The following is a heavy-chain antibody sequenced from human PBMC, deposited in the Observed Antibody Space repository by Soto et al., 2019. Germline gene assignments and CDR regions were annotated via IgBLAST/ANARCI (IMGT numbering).Heavy chain of an antibody. CDR1: GYTLTNYA. D-gene: IGHD5-18*01. CDR2: INAGNGNT. V-gene: IGHV1-3*01. Sequence: ASVKVSCKASGYTLTNYAMHWVRQAPGQRLEWMGWINAGNGNTKYSQKLQGRVTMTTDTSTSTAYMELRSLRSDDMAVYYCAREDTAMAHRYYGTDVWGQGTTVTVSS. J-gene: IGHJ6*02. CDR3: AREDTAMAHRYYGTDV.